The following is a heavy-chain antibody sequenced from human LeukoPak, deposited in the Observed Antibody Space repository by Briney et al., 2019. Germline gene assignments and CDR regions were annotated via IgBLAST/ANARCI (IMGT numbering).Heavy chain of an antibody. CDR1: GFTFSSYE. Sequence: GGSLRLSWAASGFTFSSYETNWVRQAAGKGLEWVSYTSSSGSTIYYADSVKGRFTISRDNAKNSLYLQMNSLRAEDTAVYYCARGGLYYDSSGYYHWGQGTLVTVSS. D-gene: IGHD3-22*01. V-gene: IGHV3-48*03. J-gene: IGHJ4*02. CDR3: ARGGLYYDSSGYYH. CDR2: TSSSGSTI.